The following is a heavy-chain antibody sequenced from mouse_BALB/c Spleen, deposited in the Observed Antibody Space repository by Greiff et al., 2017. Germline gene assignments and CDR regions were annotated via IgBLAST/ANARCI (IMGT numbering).Heavy chain of an antibody. CDR1: GYTFTSYW. J-gene: IGHJ4*01. CDR3: ARPAMDY. V-gene: IGHV1-7*01. CDR2: INPSTGYT. Sequence: VMLVESGAELAKPGASVKMSCKASGYTFTSYWMHWVKQRPGQGLEWIGYINPSTGYTEYNQKFKDKATLTADKSSSTAYMQLSSLTSEDSAVYYCARPAMDYWGQGTSVTVSS.